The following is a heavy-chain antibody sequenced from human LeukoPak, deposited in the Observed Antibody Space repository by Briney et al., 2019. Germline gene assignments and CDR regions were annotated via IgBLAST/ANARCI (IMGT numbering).Heavy chain of an antibody. CDR2: IYYSGST. CDR1: GGSISSSSYY. CDR3: ARQDMPWIQLSVGYYFDY. Sequence: SETLSLTCTVSGGSISSSSYYWGWIRQPPGKGLEWIGGIYYSGSTYYNPSLKSRVTISVDTSKNQFSLKLSSVTAADTAVYYCARQDMPWIQLSVGYYFDYWGQGTLVTVSS. V-gene: IGHV4-39*01. J-gene: IGHJ4*02. D-gene: IGHD5-18*01.